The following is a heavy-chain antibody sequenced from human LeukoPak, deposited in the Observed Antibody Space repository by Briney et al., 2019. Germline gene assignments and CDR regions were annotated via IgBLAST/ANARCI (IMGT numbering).Heavy chain of an antibody. J-gene: IGHJ3*02. V-gene: IGHV3-53*01. D-gene: IGHD3-10*01. CDR2: IYSGGST. CDR3: ARGLRDAFDI. Sequence: GASLRLSCAASGFTFSSNYMSGVRQPPGKGLEWVSVIYSGGSTYYPDSVTGRFTIYRDNSKNTLYLQMNSLRAEDTAVYYCARGLRDAFDIWGQGTMVTVSS. CDR1: GFTFSSNY.